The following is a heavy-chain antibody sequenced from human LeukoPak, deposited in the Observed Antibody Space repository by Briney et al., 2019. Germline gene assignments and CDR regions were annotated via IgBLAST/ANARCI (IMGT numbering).Heavy chain of an antibody. V-gene: IGHV3-7*01. Sequence: GGSLRLSCAGSGFTFSSYWMSWVRQAPGKGLEWVANIKQDGSEKYYVDSVKGRFTISRDNAKNSLYLQMNSLRVEDTAVYNCARELTMDSFVAFDIRGQGTMVTVSS. D-gene: IGHD3-10*01. CDR1: GFTFSSYW. CDR3: ARELTMDSFVAFDI. J-gene: IGHJ3*02. CDR2: IKQDGSEK.